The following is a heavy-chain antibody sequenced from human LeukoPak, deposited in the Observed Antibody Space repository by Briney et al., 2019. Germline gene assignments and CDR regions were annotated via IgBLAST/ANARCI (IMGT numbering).Heavy chain of an antibody. V-gene: IGHV1-46*01. CDR2: ISPSGDTT. CDR1: GYTFTRYY. Sequence: VKVSCKASGYTFTRYYMHWVRQAPGQGLEWMGIISPSGDTTSYTQKFQGRVTMTRDTSTRTVYLDLSSLRSEDTAVYYCARGRDYYAVSGYHNWFDAWGQGTLVTVPS. D-gene: IGHD3-22*01. J-gene: IGHJ5*02. CDR3: ARGRDYYAVSGYHNWFDA.